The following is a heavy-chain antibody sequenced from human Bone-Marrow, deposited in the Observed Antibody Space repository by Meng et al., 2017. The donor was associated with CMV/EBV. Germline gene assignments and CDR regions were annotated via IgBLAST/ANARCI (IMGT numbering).Heavy chain of an antibody. Sequence: GGSRRLSCAASGFTFSSYWMHWVRQAPGKGLVWVSRINSEGSSTSYADSVKGRFTISRDNAKNTLYLQMNSLRAEDTALYYCARAGYNITIFGVVYGMDVWGQGTTATVSS. CDR3: ARAGYNITIFGVVYGMDV. D-gene: IGHD3-3*01. V-gene: IGHV3-74*01. CDR1: GFTFSSYW. J-gene: IGHJ6*02. CDR2: INSEGSST.